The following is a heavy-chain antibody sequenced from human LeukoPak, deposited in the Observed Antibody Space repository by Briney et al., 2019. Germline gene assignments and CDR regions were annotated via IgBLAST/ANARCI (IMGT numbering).Heavy chain of an antibody. Sequence: GGSLRLSCAASGFTVSSNYMSWVRQAPGKGLEWVSVIYSGGDTYYADSVKGRFTISRDNSKNTLYLQMNSLRAEDTAVYYCARDFLSPPQGDYWGQGTLVTVSS. V-gene: IGHV3-53*01. J-gene: IGHJ4*02. CDR2: IYSGGDT. CDR1: GFTVSSNY. CDR3: ARDFLSPPQGDY. D-gene: IGHD2/OR15-2a*01.